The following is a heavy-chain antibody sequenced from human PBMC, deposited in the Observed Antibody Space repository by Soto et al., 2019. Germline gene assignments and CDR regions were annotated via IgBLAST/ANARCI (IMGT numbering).Heavy chain of an antibody. Sequence: GGSLRLSCAASGFTFSSYAMHWVRQAPGKGLERVAVISYDGSNKYYADSVKGRFTISRDNSKNTLYLQMNSLRAEETAVYCCARELLGGNYADFDIWGQGTMVTVSS. CDR1: GFTFSSYA. V-gene: IGHV3-30-3*01. J-gene: IGHJ3*02. CDR2: ISYDGSNK. CDR3: ARELLGGNYADFDI. D-gene: IGHD1-26*01.